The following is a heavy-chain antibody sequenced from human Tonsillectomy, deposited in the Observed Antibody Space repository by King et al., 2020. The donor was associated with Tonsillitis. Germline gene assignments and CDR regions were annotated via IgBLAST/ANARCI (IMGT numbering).Heavy chain of an antibody. CDR1: GFTFSSYA. V-gene: IGHV3-23*04. J-gene: IGHJ4*02. D-gene: IGHD2-2*01. Sequence: VQLVESGGGLVQPGGSLRLSCAASGFTFSSYAMSWVRQAPGKGLEVVSAISGSGGSTYYGDSVKGRFTISRDNSKNTLYLQMNSLRAEDTAVYYCAKGGCSSTSCYYDCDYWGQGTLVTVSS. CDR3: AKGGCSSTSCYYDCDY. CDR2: ISGSGGST.